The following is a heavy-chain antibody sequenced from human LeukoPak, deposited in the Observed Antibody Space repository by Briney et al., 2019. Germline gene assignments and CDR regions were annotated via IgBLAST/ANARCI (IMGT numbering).Heavy chain of an antibody. CDR2: IYYSGDN. D-gene: IGHD6-13*01. J-gene: IGHJ5*02. CDR1: GGSISSSSNY. Sequence: SETLSLTCRVSGGSISSSSNYWGWIRQPPGKGREWIGSIYYSGDNYYNPSLRSRVIISVDTSNNQFSLKLTSVTAADQAVYYCARSSAAERPTHNWFGPWGQGTLVNVPS. V-gene: IGHV4-39*01. CDR3: ARSSAAERPTHNWFGP.